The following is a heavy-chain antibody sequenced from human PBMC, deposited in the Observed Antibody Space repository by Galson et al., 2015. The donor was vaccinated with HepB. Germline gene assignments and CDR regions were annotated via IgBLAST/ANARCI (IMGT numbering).Heavy chain of an antibody. J-gene: IGHJ4*02. CDR3: AKIDGVTGLDY. Sequence: SLRLSCAASGFTFSNYIMSWVRQAPGKGLEWVSGIRGSGGSTYYADSVRGRFTISRDNSKNTLHLQMNSLRAEDTAVYYCAKIDGVTGLDYWGQGSLVTVSS. D-gene: IGHD2-21*02. CDR2: IRGSGGST. CDR1: GFTFSNYI. V-gene: IGHV3-23*01.